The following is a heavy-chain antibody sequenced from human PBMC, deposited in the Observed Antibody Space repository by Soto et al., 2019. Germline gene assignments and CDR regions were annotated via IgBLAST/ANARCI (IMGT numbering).Heavy chain of an antibody. CDR3: ATQRDYGDYGAFDY. Sequence: GASVKVSCKASGYTFTGYYMHWVRQAPGQGLEWMGWINPNSGVTKYAQNFQGWVTMTRDTSISTAYMELSRLRSDDTAVYYCATQRDYGDYGAFDYWGQGTLVTVS. D-gene: IGHD4-17*01. CDR2: INPNSGVT. CDR1: GYTFTGYY. J-gene: IGHJ4*02. V-gene: IGHV1-2*04.